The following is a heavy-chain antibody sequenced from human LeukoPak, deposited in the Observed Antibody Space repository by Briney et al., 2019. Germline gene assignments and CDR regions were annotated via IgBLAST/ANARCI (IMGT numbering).Heavy chain of an antibody. CDR3: AKDLISPLYDYVWGSYRPEIDY. D-gene: IGHD3-16*02. CDR1: GFTFSSYA. CDR2: ISGSGGST. J-gene: IGHJ4*02. V-gene: IGHV3-23*01. Sequence: GGSLRLSCAASGFTFSSYAMSWVRQAPEKGLEWVSAISGSGGSTYYADSVKGRFTISRDNSKNTLYLQMNSLRAEDTAVYYCAKDLISPLYDYVWGSYRPEIDYWGQGTLVTVSS.